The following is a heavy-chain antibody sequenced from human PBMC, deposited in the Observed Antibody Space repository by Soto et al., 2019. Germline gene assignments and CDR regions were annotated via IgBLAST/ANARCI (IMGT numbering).Heavy chain of an antibody. Sequence: SETLSLTCAVYGGSFSGYYWSWIRQPPGKGLEWIGEINHSGSTNYNPSLKSRVTISVDTSKNQFSLKLSSVTAADTAVYYCARGHGAVAGPYYYYYYGMDVWGQGTTVTV. J-gene: IGHJ6*02. CDR1: GGSFSGYY. CDR2: INHSGST. CDR3: ARGHGAVAGPYYYYYYGMDV. V-gene: IGHV4-34*01. D-gene: IGHD6-19*01.